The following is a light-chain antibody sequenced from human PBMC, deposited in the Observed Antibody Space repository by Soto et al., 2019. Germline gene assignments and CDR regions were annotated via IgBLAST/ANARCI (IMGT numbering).Light chain of an antibody. V-gene: IGKV1-5*03. CDR3: QQFHSFPIT. CDR1: QTVGRW. Sequence: DIQMTQSPSTLSASVGDRVTITCRASQTVGRWLAWYQQKPGKAPQLLIEKASTLESGVPSRFSGSGSGTDFTLTINSLQPEDYATYYCQQFHSFPITFGQGTRLEIK. CDR2: KAS. J-gene: IGKJ5*01.